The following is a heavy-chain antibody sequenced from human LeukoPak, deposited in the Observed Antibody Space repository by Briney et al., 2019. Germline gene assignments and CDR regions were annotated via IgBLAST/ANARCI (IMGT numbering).Heavy chain of an antibody. CDR2: INHSGST. CDR1: GGSFSGYY. Sequence: SETLSLTCAVYGGSFSGYYWSWIRQPPGKGLEWIGEINHSGSTNYNPSLKSRGIISVDTSKNQFSLKLSSVTAADTAVYYCARHLSYGDSNFFDYWGQGTLVTVSS. J-gene: IGHJ4*02. D-gene: IGHD4-17*01. CDR3: ARHLSYGDSNFFDY. V-gene: IGHV4-34*01.